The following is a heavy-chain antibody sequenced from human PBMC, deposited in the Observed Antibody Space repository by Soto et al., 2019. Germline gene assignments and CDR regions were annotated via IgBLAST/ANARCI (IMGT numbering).Heavy chain of an antibody. J-gene: IGHJ5*02. Sequence: PSETLSLTCTVSGSSISSSSYYWGWIRQPPGKGLEWIGSIYYSGSTYYNPSLKSRVTISVDTSKNQFSLKLSSVTAADTAVYYCARNRITGTTYWFDPWGQGTLVTVSS. CDR2: IYYSGST. D-gene: IGHD1-7*01. CDR3: ARNRITGTTYWFDP. CDR1: GSSISSSSYY. V-gene: IGHV4-39*01.